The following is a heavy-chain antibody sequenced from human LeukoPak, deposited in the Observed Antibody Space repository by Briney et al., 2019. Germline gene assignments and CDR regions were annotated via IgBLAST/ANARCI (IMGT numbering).Heavy chain of an antibody. CDR1: GFRFSDYY. V-gene: IGHV3-11*04. D-gene: IGHD5-18*01. J-gene: IGHJ6*04. CDR2: IGGSSSTT. CDR3: VKEPAPYSLGDA. Sequence: GGSLRLSRAASGFRFSDYYMSWIRHAPGQGLEWVSYIGGSSSTTYYTDSVKGRFTISRDNTRKSLYLQMNSLRAEDTAVYYCVKEPAPYSLGDAWGKGTTVTVSS.